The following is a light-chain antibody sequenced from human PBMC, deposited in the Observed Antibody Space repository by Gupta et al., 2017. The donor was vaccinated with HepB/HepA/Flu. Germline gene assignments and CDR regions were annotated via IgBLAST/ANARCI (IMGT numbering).Light chain of an antibody. CDR1: KLGDKY. CDR3: HEWDSSPARDVV. CDR2: QDS. Sequence: SYELTQPPSVSVSPGQTASITCSGDKLGDKYACWYQQKPGQSPVLVIYQDSKRPSGIPERFAGSKSWNTATLTIRGTQAMDEADEDGHEWDSSPARDVVFGGGTKLTVL. V-gene: IGLV3-1*01. J-gene: IGLJ2*01.